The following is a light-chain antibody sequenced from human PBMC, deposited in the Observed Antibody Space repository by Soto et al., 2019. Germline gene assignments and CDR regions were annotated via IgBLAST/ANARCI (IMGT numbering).Light chain of an antibody. CDR2: AVS. Sequence: QSALTQPRSVSGSPGQSVTISCTGTNSDVGGYNFVSWYQQLPGKAPKLMISAVSQRPSGVPDRFSGSKSGNTATLTISRVEAGDEADYYCQVWDSSSDNWVFGGGTQLTVL. J-gene: IGLJ3*02. V-gene: IGLV2-11*01. CDR1: NSDVGGYNF. CDR3: QVWDSSSDNWV.